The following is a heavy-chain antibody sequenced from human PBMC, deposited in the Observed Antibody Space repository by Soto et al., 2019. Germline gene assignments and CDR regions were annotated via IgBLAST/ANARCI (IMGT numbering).Heavy chain of an antibody. Sequence: QIQLVQSGAEVKKPGASVKVSCKASGYTFSSYNITWVRQAPGQGLEWMGWISAYNGNTNYAQNLQGRVTMTTDPSTSTAYMELRSLRSDDTAVYYCARDLPPVDYWGQGTLVIVSS. J-gene: IGHJ4*02. CDR1: GYTFSSYN. CDR2: ISAYNGNT. V-gene: IGHV1-18*01. CDR3: ARDLPPVDY.